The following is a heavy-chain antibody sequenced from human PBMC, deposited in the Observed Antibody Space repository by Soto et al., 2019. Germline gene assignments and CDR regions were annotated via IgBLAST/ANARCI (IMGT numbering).Heavy chain of an antibody. CDR3: ARRDGVAVADYYGMDV. Sequence: GESLKISCKGSGYSFTSYCIAWVRQMPGEGLEWMGIIYPGDSDTRYSPSFQGQVTISADKSINSVYLQWSSLKASDTAMYYCARRDGVAVADYYGMDVWGQGTTVTVSS. J-gene: IGHJ6*02. V-gene: IGHV5-51*01. CDR2: IYPGDSDT. D-gene: IGHD6-19*01. CDR1: GYSFTSYC.